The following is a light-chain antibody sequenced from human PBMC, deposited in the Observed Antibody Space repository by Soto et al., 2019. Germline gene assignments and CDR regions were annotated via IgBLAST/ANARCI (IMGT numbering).Light chain of an antibody. CDR1: HDITRW. J-gene: IGKJ4*01. V-gene: IGKV1-12*01. CDR3: QQTNTFPLT. CDR2: GAS. Sequence: IAMTQTQSSLCGSVGDSVTITCRASHDITRWLAWYQQKPGIAPKLLIYGASSLQSGVPSRFSGSGSETDFTLTISSLQPEDAATYYCQQTNTFPLTFGGGTKVDIK.